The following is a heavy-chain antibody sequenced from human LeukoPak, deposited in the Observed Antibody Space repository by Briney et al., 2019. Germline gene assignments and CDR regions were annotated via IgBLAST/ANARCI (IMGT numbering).Heavy chain of an antibody. CDR2: VYYSGSA. V-gene: IGHV4-59*08. J-gene: IGHJ4*02. D-gene: IGHD4-23*01. CDR1: GGSISPYY. Sequence: SETLSLTCTVSGGSISPYYWSWIRQPPGKGLEWIGFVYYSGSANYNPSLRSRVTISVDTSTNQFSLNLSSVTAADTAVYYCARLLGGNYYFDYWGQGTLVTVSS. CDR3: ARLLGGNYYFDY.